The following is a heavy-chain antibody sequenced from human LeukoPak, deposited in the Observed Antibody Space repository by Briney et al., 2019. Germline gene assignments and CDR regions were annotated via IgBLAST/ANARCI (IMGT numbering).Heavy chain of an antibody. D-gene: IGHD2-2*01. J-gene: IGHJ4*02. Sequence: SVKVSCKASGGTFSSYAISWVRQAPGQGLEWMGGIIPIFGTANYAQKFQGRVTITADESTSTAYMELSSLRSEDTAVYYCARVCSSTSCFNYWSQGTLVTVSS. V-gene: IGHV1-69*13. CDR1: GGTFSSYA. CDR2: IIPIFGTA. CDR3: ARVCSSTSCFNY.